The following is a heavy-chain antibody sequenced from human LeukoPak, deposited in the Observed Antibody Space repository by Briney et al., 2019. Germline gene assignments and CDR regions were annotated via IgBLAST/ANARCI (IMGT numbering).Heavy chain of an antibody. CDR3: ARGPNSNWSGLDF. J-gene: IGHJ4*02. V-gene: IGHV3-74*01. CDR2: ISPTGSTT. CDR1: GFSFGGHW. D-gene: IGHD6-6*01. Sequence: PGGSLRLSCTASGFSFGGHWMHWACQLPGKGLVWVSRISPTGSTTSYADSVKGRFTVSRDNAKNTLYLQVNNLRAEDTAVYYCARGPNSNWSGLDFWGQGTLLTVSS.